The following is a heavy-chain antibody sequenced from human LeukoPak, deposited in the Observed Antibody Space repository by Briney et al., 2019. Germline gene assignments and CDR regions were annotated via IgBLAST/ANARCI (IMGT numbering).Heavy chain of an antibody. D-gene: IGHD6-19*01. CDR2: ISWNSGSI. CDR1: GFILINYA. Sequence: GRSLRLSCASSGFILINYAMHWVRQPPGKGLEWVSGISWNSGSIDYADSVKGRFTISRDNAKNSLYLQMNSLRVEDTAFYYCAKDNRRHYTSGPNPDSLHWGQGALVTVSS. V-gene: IGHV3-9*01. CDR3: AKDNRRHYTSGPNPDSLH. J-gene: IGHJ4*02.